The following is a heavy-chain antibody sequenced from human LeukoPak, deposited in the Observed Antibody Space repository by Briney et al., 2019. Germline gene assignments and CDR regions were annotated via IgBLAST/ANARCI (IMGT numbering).Heavy chain of an antibody. D-gene: IGHD2-2*01. Sequence: PSETLSLTCTVSGGSISSYYWSWIRQPAGKGPEWIGRIYTSGSTNYNPSLKSRVTMSVDTSKNQFSLKLSSVTAADTAVYYCARAIIGYCSSTSCYEHYYYMDVWGKGTTVTVSS. CDR2: IYTSGST. CDR1: GGSISSYY. J-gene: IGHJ6*03. CDR3: ARAIIGYCSSTSCYEHYYYMDV. V-gene: IGHV4-4*07.